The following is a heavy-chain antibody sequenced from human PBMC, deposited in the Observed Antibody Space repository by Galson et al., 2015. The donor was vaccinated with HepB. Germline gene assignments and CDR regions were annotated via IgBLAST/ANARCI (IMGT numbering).Heavy chain of an antibody. CDR2: IYWDDDK. CDR1: GFSVNTAGVG. V-gene: IGHV2-5*02. CDR3: AHRPLTFLSDRGGYWNYFGN. D-gene: IGHD3-22*01. J-gene: IGHJ4*02. Sequence: PALVKPTQTLTLTCTFSGFSVNTAGVGVGWIRQPPGKALEWLALIYWDDDKHYNPFLKSRPSITKDASKNEVALMMTDMDPGDTATYFCAHRPLTFLSDRGGYWNYFGNWDQGTLVVGSS.